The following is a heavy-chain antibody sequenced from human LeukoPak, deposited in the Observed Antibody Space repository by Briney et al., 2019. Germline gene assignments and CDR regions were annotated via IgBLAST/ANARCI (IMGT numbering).Heavy chain of an antibody. CDR2: ISAYNGNT. Sequence: ASVKVSCKASGYTFTSYGISWVRQAPGQGLEWMGWISAYNGNTNYAQKLQGRVTMTTDTSTSTAYMELRSLRSDDTAVYYCARSADSPPFYYYYGMDVWGQGTTVTVSS. J-gene: IGHJ6*02. CDR1: GYTFTSYG. D-gene: IGHD5-18*01. V-gene: IGHV1-18*01. CDR3: ARSADSPPFYYYYGMDV.